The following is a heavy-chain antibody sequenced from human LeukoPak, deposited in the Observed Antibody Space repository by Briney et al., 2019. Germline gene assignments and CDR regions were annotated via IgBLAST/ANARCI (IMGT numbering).Heavy chain of an antibody. Sequence: GGSLRLSCAASGFTFSDHYMSWIRQAPGKGLEWVSYISIGGGSTIYYADSVKGRFTISRDNSKNTLYLPMNSLRAEDTAVYYCVKDRGGSPFYGMDVWGQGTTVTVSS. CDR2: ISIGGGSTI. CDR3: VKDRGGSPFYGMDV. V-gene: IGHV3-11*01. D-gene: IGHD1-26*01. J-gene: IGHJ6*02. CDR1: GFTFSDHY.